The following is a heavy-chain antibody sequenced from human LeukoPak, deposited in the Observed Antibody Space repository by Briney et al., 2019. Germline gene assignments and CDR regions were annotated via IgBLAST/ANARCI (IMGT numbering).Heavy chain of an antibody. Sequence: PGGSLRLSCAASGFTFSSYAMSWVRQSPGKGLEWVSTIINSGGSTYDADSVKGRFTISRDNSKNTLYLQLNSLRAEDTAVYYCAKDPASGYCTGGTCYDSPFDSWGQGTLVTVSS. J-gene: IGHJ4*02. CDR1: GFTFSSYA. CDR2: IINSGGST. D-gene: IGHD2-15*01. CDR3: AKDPASGYCTGGTCYDSPFDS. V-gene: IGHV3-23*01.